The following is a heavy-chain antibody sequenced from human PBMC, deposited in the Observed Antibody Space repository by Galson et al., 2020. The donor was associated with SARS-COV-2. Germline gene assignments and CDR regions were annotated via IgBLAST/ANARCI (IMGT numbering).Heavy chain of an antibody. J-gene: IGHJ3*02. CDR2: ISDDGKNT. D-gene: IGHD1-1*01. CDR1: GLTFSIYG. Sequence: GGSLRLSCAVSGLTFSIYGMHWVRQAPGKGLEWLAVISDDGKNTYYPNSVKGRFTISRDNSKNTLYLQMNSLRTGDTAVYYCAKEDWNDAGAACDIWGQGTMVTVS. CDR3: AKEDWNDAGAACDI. V-gene: IGHV3-30*18.